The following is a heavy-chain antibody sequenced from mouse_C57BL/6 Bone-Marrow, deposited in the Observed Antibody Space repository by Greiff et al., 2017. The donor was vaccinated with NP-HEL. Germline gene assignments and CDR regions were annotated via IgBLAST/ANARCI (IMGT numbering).Heavy chain of an antibody. V-gene: IGHV1-52*01. CDR3: ARWGGSSIAY. CDR2: IHPTDSET. D-gene: IGHD1-3*01. CDR1: GYTFTSYW. J-gene: IGHJ3*01. Sequence: QVQLQQPRAELVRPGSSVKLSCKASGYTFTSYWMHWVKQRPRQGLEWIGNIHPTDSETHYNDKFKDKATLTVDKSSSTAYMQLSSLTSEDSAVYDCARWGGSSIAYWGQGTLVTVSA.